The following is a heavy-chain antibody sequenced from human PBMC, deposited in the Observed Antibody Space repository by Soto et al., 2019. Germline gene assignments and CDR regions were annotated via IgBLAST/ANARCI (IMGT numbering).Heavy chain of an antibody. Sequence: PSETLSLTCTVSGGSINSGDYYWTWVRQPPGKGLEWIGYIYYDGNSQHNPSLKSRVTMSIDTSKNQFSLNLTSVTAADTAVYYCARCGLDYGMDVWGQGTTVTVSS. CDR2: IYYDGNS. V-gene: IGHV4-30-4*01. CDR1: GGSINSGDYY. CDR3: ARCGLDYGMDV. D-gene: IGHD3-16*01. J-gene: IGHJ6*02.